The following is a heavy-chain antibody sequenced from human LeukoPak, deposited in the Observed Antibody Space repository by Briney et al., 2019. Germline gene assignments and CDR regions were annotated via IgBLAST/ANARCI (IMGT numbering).Heavy chain of an antibody. J-gene: IGHJ5*02. Sequence: PGGSLRLSCAASGFTFDNYAMHWVSQAPGKGLEWVSLISGDGGSTYYADSVKGRFTISRDNSKNSLYLQMNSLRTEDTALYYCAKWDSSGYYDHYNWFDPWGQGTLVTVSS. V-gene: IGHV3-43*02. CDR2: ISGDGGST. D-gene: IGHD3-22*01. CDR3: AKWDSSGYYDHYNWFDP. CDR1: GFTFDNYA.